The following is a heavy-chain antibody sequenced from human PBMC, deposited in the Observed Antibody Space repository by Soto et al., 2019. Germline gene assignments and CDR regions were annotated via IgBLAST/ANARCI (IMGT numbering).Heavy chain of an antibody. J-gene: IGHJ4*02. CDR2: ITYDGANE. V-gene: IGHV3-30*09. CDR3: ARAFSGSYPNFDY. Sequence: GWSLRLSCLASGFIFRSYAMHWVRQAPGKGLEWVAVITYDGANEYYADSVRGRFAISRDNSKSTLFLQMNSLRPEDTAVYYCARAFSGSYPNFDYWGQGTLVTVSS. CDR1: GFIFRSYA. D-gene: IGHD1-26*01.